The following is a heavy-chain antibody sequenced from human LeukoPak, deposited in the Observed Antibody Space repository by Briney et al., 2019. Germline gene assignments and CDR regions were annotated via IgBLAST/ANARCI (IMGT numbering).Heavy chain of an antibody. J-gene: IGHJ4*02. CDR3: AKASDTAATAPEY. Sequence: GGSLRLSCAASGFIFSSYAMNWVRRAPGKGLEWVSAINDGGGRTYYADSVKGRFTISRDNSKNTLYLQMNSLRAEDTALYFCAKASDTAATAPEYWGQGILVTVSS. V-gene: IGHV3-23*01. CDR1: GFIFSSYA. D-gene: IGHD6-25*01. CDR2: INDGGGRT.